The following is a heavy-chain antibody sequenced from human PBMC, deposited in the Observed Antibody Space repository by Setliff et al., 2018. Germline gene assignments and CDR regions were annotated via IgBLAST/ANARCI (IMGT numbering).Heavy chain of an antibody. Sequence: SETLSLTCTVSGGSISGDIWSWIRQPPGKGLEWIGQIHTGSTNYNPSLRSRVTISVDMSKNQFSLKLNSVTAADTAVYYCARGINTVSWTPKYWGQGTLVTVSS. CDR3: ARGINTVSWTPKY. V-gene: IGHV4-4*08. CDR1: GGSISGDI. CDR2: IHTGST. D-gene: IGHD2-2*02. J-gene: IGHJ4*02.